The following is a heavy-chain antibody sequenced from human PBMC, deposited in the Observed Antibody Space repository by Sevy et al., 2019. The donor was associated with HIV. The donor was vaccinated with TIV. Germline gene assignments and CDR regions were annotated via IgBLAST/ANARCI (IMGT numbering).Heavy chain of an antibody. CDR2: LNGDGSSA. J-gene: IGHJ5*02. D-gene: IGHD6-19*01. V-gene: IGHV3-74*01. Sequence: GESLKISCAASGFTFSSHWMHWVRQAPGKGLVWVSRLNGDGSSASYADFVKGRFTISRDNGKNTVYLQISSLTADDTAVYYCTRGRSGTYRWFDPWGQGTLVTVSS. CDR1: GFTFSSHW. CDR3: TRGRSGTYRWFDP.